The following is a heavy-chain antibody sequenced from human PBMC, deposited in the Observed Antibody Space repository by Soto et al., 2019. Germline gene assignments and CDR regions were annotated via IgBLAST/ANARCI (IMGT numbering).Heavy chain of an antibody. Sequence: QVQLVESGGGVVQPGRSLRLSCAASGFTFSSYGMHWVRQAPGKGVEWVAVIWYDGSNKYYADSVKGRFTISRDNSKNTLYLQMNSLRAEDTAVYYCARGGDYYYGMDVWGQGTTVTVSS. CDR2: IWYDGSNK. V-gene: IGHV3-33*01. CDR3: ARGGDYYYGMDV. J-gene: IGHJ6*02. CDR1: GFTFSSYG.